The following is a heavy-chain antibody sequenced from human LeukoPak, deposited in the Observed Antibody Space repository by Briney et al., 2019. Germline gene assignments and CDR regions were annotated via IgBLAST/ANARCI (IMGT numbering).Heavy chain of an antibody. J-gene: IGHJ6*03. D-gene: IGHD3-10*01. V-gene: IGHV4-34*01. Sequence: XETXXLTCAVYGGSFSGXYWSWXRXPPGKXLEWXGETNHSGSTNYNPSLKSRVTISVDTSKNQFSLKLSSVTAADTAVYYCARHIWYGAGTPGHYYYYMDVWGKGTTVTVSS. CDR1: GGSFSGXY. CDR2: TNHSGST. CDR3: ARHIWYGAGTPGHYYYYMDV.